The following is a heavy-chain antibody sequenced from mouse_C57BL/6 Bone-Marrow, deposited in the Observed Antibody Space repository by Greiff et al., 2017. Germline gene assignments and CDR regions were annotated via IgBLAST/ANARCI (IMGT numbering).Heavy chain of an antibody. V-gene: IGHV14-4*01. J-gene: IGHJ2*01. CDR2: IYPGNGDT. Sequence: VQLQQSGAELVRPGASVKLSCTASGFNIKDDYMHWVKQRPEQGLEWIGWIYPGNGDTEYASQFQGKATITADTSSNTAYLQLSSVTSEDTAVYYCATGDYWGQGTTLTVSS. CDR1: GFNIKDDY. CDR3: ATGDY.